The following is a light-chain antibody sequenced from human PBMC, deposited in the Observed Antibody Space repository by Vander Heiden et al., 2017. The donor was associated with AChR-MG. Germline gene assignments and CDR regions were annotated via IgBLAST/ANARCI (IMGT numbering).Light chain of an antibody. Sequence: DIQMTQSPSTLSASVGDRVTITCRASQSISSWLAWYQQKPGKAPKLLIYKASSLESGVPSRFSGSGSGTEFTLTISSLQPDDFATYYCQQDNSYSTFRPGTKVEIQ. V-gene: IGKV1-5*03. CDR1: QSISSW. CDR2: KAS. CDR3: QQDNSYST. J-gene: IGKJ1*01.